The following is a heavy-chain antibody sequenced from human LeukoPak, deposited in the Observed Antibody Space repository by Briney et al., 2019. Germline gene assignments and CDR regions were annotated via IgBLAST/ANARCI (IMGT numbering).Heavy chain of an antibody. CDR2: IWYDGSNK. CDR1: GFTFSSYG. Sequence: GGSLRLSCAASGFTFSSYGMHWVRQAPGKGLEWVAVIWYDGSNKYYADSEKGRFTISRDNSKNTLYLQMNSLRAEDTAVYYCARAGPSRTYYWYFDLWGRGTLVTVSS. D-gene: IGHD2-8*01. CDR3: ARAGPSRTYYWYFDL. V-gene: IGHV3-33*08. J-gene: IGHJ2*01.